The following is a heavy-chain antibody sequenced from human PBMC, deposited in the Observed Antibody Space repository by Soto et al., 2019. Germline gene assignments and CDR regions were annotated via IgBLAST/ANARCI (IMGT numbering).Heavy chain of an antibody. CDR2: IYWDDDK. D-gene: IGHD3-9*01. CDR1: GFSLSTSGVG. CDR3: AHERYDMLTGCFDY. Sequence: QITLKESGPTLVKPTQTLTLTCTFSGFSLSTSGVGVGWIRQPPGKALEWLALIYWDDDKRYSPSLKSRLTITKDTSKNQVVLTMTNMDPVDTATYYGAHERYDMLTGCFDYWGQGTLVTVSS. V-gene: IGHV2-5*02. J-gene: IGHJ4*02.